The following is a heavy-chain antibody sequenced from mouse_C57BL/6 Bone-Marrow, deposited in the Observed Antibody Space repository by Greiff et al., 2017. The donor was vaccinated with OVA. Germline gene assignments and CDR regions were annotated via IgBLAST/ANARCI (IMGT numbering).Heavy chain of an antibody. Sequence: QVQLQQPGAELVKPGASVKVSCKTSGYTFTSYWMHWVKQRPGQGLEWIGRIHPSDSDTNYNQKFKSKATLTVDKTSSTAYMQLSSLTSEDSAVYYCAICGLAGHYYAMDYWGQGTSVTVSS. CDR2: IHPSDSDT. V-gene: IGHV1-74*01. J-gene: IGHJ4*01. CDR3: AICGLAGHYYAMDY. CDR1: GYTFTSYW. D-gene: IGHD1-1*01.